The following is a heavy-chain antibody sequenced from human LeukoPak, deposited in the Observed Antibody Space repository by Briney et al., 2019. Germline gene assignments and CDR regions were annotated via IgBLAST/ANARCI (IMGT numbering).Heavy chain of an antibody. D-gene: IGHD5-12*01. Sequence: GGSLRLSCAASGFTFNNYAMNWVRQAPGKGLEWVANIDQDGSQKNYVYSVKGRFTISRDNAKNSLYVQMNSLRAEDTAVYYCLVTTRSYAFDFWGQGTMVTVSS. CDR3: LVTTRSYAFDF. V-gene: IGHV3-7*01. CDR2: IDQDGSQK. CDR1: GFTFNNYA. J-gene: IGHJ3*01.